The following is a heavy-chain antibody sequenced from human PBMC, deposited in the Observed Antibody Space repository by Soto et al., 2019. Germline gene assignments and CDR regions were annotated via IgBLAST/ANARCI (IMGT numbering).Heavy chain of an antibody. D-gene: IGHD6-19*01. CDR2: ISGSGGST. J-gene: IGHJ4*02. Sequence: TGGSLRLSCAASGFTFSSYAMSWVRQAPGKGLEWVSAISGSGGSTYYADSVKGRFTISRDNSKNTLYLQMNSLRAEDTAVYYCAKLSGWASGWYSFDYWGQGTLVTVSS. V-gene: IGHV3-23*01. CDR3: AKLSGWASGWYSFDY. CDR1: GFTFSSYA.